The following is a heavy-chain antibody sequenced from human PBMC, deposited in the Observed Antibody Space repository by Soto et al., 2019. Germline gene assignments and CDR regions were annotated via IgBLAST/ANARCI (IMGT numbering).Heavy chain of an antibody. CDR1: GFTFPGSS. Sequence: PGGSLRLSCAASGFTFPGSSMNWVRQAPGKGLEWVASISSDSTYTHYADSVKGRFTISRDNAKNSLYLQMSSLRVEDTAVYYCASQELEPPPYFFESWGQGTLVIVSS. V-gene: IGHV3-21*01. D-gene: IGHD1-1*01. CDR3: ASQELEPPPYFFES. CDR2: ISSDSTYT. J-gene: IGHJ4*02.